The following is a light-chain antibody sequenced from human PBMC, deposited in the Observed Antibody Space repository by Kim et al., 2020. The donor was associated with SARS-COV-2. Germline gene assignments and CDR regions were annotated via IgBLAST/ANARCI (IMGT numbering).Light chain of an antibody. J-gene: IGLJ3*02. Sequence: GRPVTLYCTGSRSNIESNSVSWYQPLPGTGPKRFMYDISERPSGFPDRISGSRSGTSASLAIGGLQSEDEADYYCATWDDSLNAHVFGGGTKVTVL. V-gene: IGLV1-44*01. CDR3: ATWDDSLNAHV. CDR2: DIS. CDR1: RSNIESNS.